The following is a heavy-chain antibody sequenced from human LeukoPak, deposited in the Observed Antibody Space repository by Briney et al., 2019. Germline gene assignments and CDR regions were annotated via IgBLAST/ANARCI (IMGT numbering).Heavy chain of an antibody. J-gene: IGHJ4*02. CDR2: ISYDGSNK. CDR3: AREWNYYDSSGYYDY. Sequence: GGSLRLSCAASGFTFSSYAMHWVRQAPGKGLEWVAVISYDGSNKYYADSVKGRFTISRDNSKNTLYLQMNSLRAEDTAVYYCAREWNYYDSSGYYDYWGQGTLVTVSS. V-gene: IGHV3-30-3*01. D-gene: IGHD3-22*01. CDR1: GFTFSSYA.